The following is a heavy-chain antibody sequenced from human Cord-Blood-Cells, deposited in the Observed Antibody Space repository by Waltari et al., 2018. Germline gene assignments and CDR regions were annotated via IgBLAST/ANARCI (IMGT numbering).Heavy chain of an antibody. D-gene: IGHD3-10*01. V-gene: IGHV5-51*01. Sequence: EVQLVQSGAEVKKPGESLKISCKGSGYSFTSYWIGWVRQMPGKGLEWMGRSYPGDSDTRYSPSFQGQVTISADKSISTAYLQWSSLKASDTAMYYCARHFKPYYYGSGSYYFDYWGQGTLVTVSS. CDR2: SYPGDSDT. CDR1: GYSFTSYW. J-gene: IGHJ4*02. CDR3: ARHFKPYYYGSGSYYFDY.